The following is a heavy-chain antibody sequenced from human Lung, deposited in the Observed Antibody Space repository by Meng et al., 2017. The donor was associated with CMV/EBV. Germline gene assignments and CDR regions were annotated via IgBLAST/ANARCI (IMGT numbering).Heavy chain of an antibody. J-gene: IGHJ4*02. CDR1: GYSFTTYA. V-gene: IGHV1-3*01. Sequence: QVQLGAAGAEVKKPGASVKVSCKASGYSFTTYAMHWVRQAPGQRLEWMGWINAGNGNTKYSEKFQSRVTITRDTAASTAYMELSSLRSDDTAVYYCARVEVGITSGDYWGQGTLVTVSS. CDR2: INAGNGNT. D-gene: IGHD1-26*01. CDR3: ARVEVGITSGDY.